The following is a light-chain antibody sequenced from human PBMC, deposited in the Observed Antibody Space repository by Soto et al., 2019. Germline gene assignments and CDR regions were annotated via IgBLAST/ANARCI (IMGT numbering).Light chain of an antibody. V-gene: IGKV1-5*01. CDR1: QSISSR. CDR3: QEYNSYS. J-gene: IGKJ1*01. Sequence: DIQMTQSPSTLSASLGDRATITCRASQSISSRLAWYQQKPGKAPKLLIYHASNLQSGVPSRCSGSGSGTEFTLTISSLQPDDFATYYCQEYNSYSFGQGTKVDIK. CDR2: HAS.